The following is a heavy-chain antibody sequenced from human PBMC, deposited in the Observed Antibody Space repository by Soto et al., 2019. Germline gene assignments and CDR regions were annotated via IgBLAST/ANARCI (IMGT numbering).Heavy chain of an antibody. Sequence: ASVKVSFKASGYTFTRYTMNWVRQAPGQRLEWMGWINPDNGNTKSSQKFQDRVIITRDTSASTAYMDLSSLRSEDTAVYYCARGIAAGQLDPWGQGTLVTVSS. CDR2: INPDNGNT. CDR3: ARGIAAGQLDP. J-gene: IGHJ5*02. CDR1: GYTFTRYT. D-gene: IGHD6-13*01. V-gene: IGHV1-3*01.